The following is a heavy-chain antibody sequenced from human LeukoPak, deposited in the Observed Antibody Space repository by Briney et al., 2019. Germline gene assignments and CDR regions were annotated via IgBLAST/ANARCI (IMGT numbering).Heavy chain of an antibody. CDR2: IYYSGST. CDR1: GDSISSYY. CDR3: ARSGYSSGWYDYYYYGMDV. J-gene: IGHJ6*02. Sequence: SETLSVTCTVSGDSISSYYWTWIRQPPGKGLEWIGYIYYSGSTNYNPSLKSRVTISVDTSKNQFSLKLSSVTAADTAVYYCARSGYSSGWYDYYYYGMDVWGQGTTVTVSS. V-gene: IGHV4-59*01. D-gene: IGHD6-19*01.